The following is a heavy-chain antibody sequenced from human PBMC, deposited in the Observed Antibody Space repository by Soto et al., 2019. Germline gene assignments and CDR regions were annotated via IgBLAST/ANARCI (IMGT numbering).Heavy chain of an antibody. CDR3: ARVLIVVVPAAMGDAFDI. J-gene: IGHJ3*02. D-gene: IGHD2-2*01. Sequence: SETLSLTCTVSGGSISSSSYYWGWIRQPPGKGLEWIGSIYYSGSTYYNPSLKSRVTISVDTSKNQFSLKLSSVTAADTAVYYCARVLIVVVPAAMGDAFDIWGQGTMVTVSS. V-gene: IGHV4-39*01. CDR2: IYYSGST. CDR1: GGSISSSSYY.